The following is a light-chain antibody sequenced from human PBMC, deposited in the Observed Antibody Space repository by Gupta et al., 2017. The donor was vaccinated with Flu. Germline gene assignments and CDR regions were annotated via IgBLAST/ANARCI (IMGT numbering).Light chain of an antibody. J-gene: IGKJ4*01. Sequence: PSSLSASVGDRVIITCRASQDIRNDLAWYRQRPGKAPERLIYAVSSLQSGVPSRFSGSGSGTEFILTISSLQPEDFAVYFCRYYQVYEISFGGGTKVEIK. CDR3: RYYQVYEIS. V-gene: IGKV1-17*01. CDR1: QDIRND. CDR2: AVS.